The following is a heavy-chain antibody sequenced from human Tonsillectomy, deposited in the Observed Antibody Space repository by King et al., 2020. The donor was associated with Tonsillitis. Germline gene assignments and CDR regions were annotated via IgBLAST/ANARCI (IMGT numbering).Heavy chain of an antibody. CDR1: GFTFSSYG. CDR3: SKVGAGSGEFRNYYYYGMDV. Sequence: VQLVESGGGVVQPGRSLRLSCAASGFTFSSYGMHWVRQAPGKGREWVAVISYDGSNKYYADSGKGRFTISRDNSKNTLYLQMNSLRAEDTAVYYCSKVGAGSGEFRNYYYYGMDVWGQGTTVTVSS. D-gene: IGHD3-10*01. CDR2: ISYDGSNK. V-gene: IGHV3-30*18. J-gene: IGHJ6*02.